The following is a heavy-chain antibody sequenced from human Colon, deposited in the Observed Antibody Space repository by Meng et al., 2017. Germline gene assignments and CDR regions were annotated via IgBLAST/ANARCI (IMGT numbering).Heavy chain of an antibody. CDR1: GYSISSGYY. J-gene: IGHJ4*02. CDR3: ARLGVLNVDY. D-gene: IGHD3-16*01. Sequence: SETLSLTCSVSGYSISSGYYWGWIRQSPEKGLEWIATIHHSGSTYYNPSLKSRVTISVDTSQNQFSLNLNSVTAADTAIYYCARLGVLNVDYWGQGTLVTVSS. CDR2: IHHSGST. V-gene: IGHV4-38-2*02.